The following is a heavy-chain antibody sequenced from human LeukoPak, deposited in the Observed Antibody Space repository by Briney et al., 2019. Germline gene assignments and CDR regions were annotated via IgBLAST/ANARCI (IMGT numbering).Heavy chain of an antibody. J-gene: IGHJ4*02. V-gene: IGHV3-23*01. CDR2: ISGSGGNT. CDR3: AKGRARIAAASDY. CDR1: GXXFSSFA. Sequence: GGSLRLSCXASGXXFSSFAMSWVRQAPGKGLEWVSVISGSGGNTYYADSVKGRFTISRDNSKNTLYLQMNSLRAEDTAVYYCAKGRARIAAASDYWGQGTLVTVSS. D-gene: IGHD6-13*01.